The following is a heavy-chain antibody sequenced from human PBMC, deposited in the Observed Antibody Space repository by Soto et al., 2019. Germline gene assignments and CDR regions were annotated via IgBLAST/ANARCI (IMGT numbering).Heavy chain of an antibody. CDR2: IYYSGST. V-gene: IGHV4-31*03. Sequence: QVQLQESGPGLVKPSQTLSLTCTVSGGSISSGGYYWSWIRQHPGKGLGWIGYIYYSGSTYYNPSLKSRVTISVDTSKNQFSLKLSSVTAADTAVYYCARERLGYCTNGVCYTDYYYYMDVWGKGTTVTVSS. D-gene: IGHD2-8*01. CDR1: GGSISSGGYY. CDR3: ARERLGYCTNGVCYTDYYYYMDV. J-gene: IGHJ6*03.